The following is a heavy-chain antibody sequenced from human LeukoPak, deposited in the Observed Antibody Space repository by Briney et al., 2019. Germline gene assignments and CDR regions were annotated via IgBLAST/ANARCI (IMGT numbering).Heavy chain of an antibody. D-gene: IGHD4-11*01. CDR1: GFTFSSYA. CDR3: ARGALTTENYFDY. CDR2: ISYDGSNK. Sequence: PGRSLRLSCAASGFTFSSYAMHWVRQAPGKGLEWAAVISYDGSNKYYADSVKGRFTISRDNSKNTLYLQMNSLRAEDTAVYYCARGALTTENYFDYWGQGTLVTVSS. V-gene: IGHV3-30*04. J-gene: IGHJ4*02.